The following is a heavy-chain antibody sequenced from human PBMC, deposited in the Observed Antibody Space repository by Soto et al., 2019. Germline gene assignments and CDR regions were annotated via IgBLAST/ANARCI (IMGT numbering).Heavy chain of an antibody. D-gene: IGHD3-22*01. Sequence: QVQLQESGPGLVKPSQTLSLTCTVSGGSISSGGYYWSWIRQHPGKGLAWIGYIYYSGSTYYNPPLKSRVTMSVDTSKNQSSLKLSSVTAADTAVYYCARSEPDRSCYYYWLDYWGQGTLVTVSS. V-gene: IGHV4-31*03. CDR2: IYYSGST. CDR1: GGSISSGGYY. CDR3: ARSEPDRSCYYYWLDY. J-gene: IGHJ4*02.